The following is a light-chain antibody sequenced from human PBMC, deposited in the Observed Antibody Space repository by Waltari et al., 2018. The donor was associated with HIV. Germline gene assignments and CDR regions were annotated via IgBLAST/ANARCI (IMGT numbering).Light chain of an antibody. Sequence: DIQMTQSPSSLSASVGDRVIIICRASQNIGNYLNWYRQKPGKAPNLLIYGASSLQSGVPSRFSGVGSGTTFILTTSSLQPEDFATYFCQQSFNTPSTFGQGTKLEIK. V-gene: IGKV1-39*01. CDR3: QQSFNTPST. CDR1: QNIGNY. CDR2: GAS. J-gene: IGKJ2*01.